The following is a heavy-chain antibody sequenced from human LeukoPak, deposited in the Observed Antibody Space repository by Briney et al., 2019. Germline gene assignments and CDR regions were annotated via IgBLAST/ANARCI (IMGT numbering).Heavy chain of an antibody. CDR3: ASSGYYDSSGYRESHFDY. Sequence: GGSLRLSCAASGFTFSSYSMNWVRQAPGKGLEWVSSISSSSSYIYYADSVKGRFTISRDNAKNSLYLQMNSLRAEDTAVYYCASSGYYDSSGYRESHFDYWGQGTLVTVSS. CDR1: GFTFSSYS. V-gene: IGHV3-21*01. J-gene: IGHJ4*02. CDR2: ISSSSSYI. D-gene: IGHD3-22*01.